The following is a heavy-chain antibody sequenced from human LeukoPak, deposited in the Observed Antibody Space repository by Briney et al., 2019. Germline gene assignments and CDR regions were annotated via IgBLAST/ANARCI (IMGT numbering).Heavy chain of an antibody. CDR2: ISGSGGST. CDR1: RFTFSYYA. Sequence: GGSLRLSCAASRFTFSYYAMSWVRQAPGKGLEWVSGISGSGGSTYYADSVKGRFTISRDNSKNTLYLQMNSLRGDDTAVYYCAKDVGKWESLHFFDYWGQGTLVTVSS. D-gene: IGHD1-26*01. J-gene: IGHJ4*02. CDR3: AKDVGKWESLHFFDY. V-gene: IGHV3-23*01.